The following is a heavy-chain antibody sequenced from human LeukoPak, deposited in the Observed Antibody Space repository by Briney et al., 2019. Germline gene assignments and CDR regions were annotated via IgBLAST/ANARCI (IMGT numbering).Heavy chain of an antibody. D-gene: IGHD2-2*01. V-gene: IGHV3-30-3*01. CDR2: ISYDGSNK. Sequence: PGGSLRLSCAASGFTFSSYAMHWVRQAPGKGLEWVAVISYDGSNKYYADSVKGRFTISRDNSKNTLCLQMNSLRAEDTAVYYCARPGYCSSTSCYAHYYDSSGYFDWGQGTLVTVAS. CDR1: GFTFSSYA. J-gene: IGHJ4*02. CDR3: ARPGYCSSTSCYAHYYDSSGYFD.